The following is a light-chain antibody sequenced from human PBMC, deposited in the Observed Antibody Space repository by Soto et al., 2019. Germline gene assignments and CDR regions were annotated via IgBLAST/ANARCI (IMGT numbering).Light chain of an antibody. V-gene: IGKV3-20*01. Sequence: EIVLTQFPGTLFLSPGERATLSCRASQSVSSSNLGWYQQKPGQAPRLLIYGASSRATGIPDRFSGSGSGTDFTLTISRLEPEDFAVYYCQHYGSSPYTFGQGTKLEIK. CDR2: GAS. CDR1: QSVSSSN. J-gene: IGKJ2*01. CDR3: QHYGSSPYT.